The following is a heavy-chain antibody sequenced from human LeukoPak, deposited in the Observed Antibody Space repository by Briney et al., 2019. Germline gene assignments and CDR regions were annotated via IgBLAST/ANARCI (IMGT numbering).Heavy chain of an antibody. CDR1: GYTFDVYY. CDR3: ARGRTVTNDFDL. D-gene: IGHD4-17*01. V-gene: IGHV1-46*02. CDR2: FNPSGGNT. Sequence: GASVKVSCKASGYTFDVYYIHWVRQAPGQGLEWMGIFNPSGGNTNYAQGFQGRVTLTRDTSTTTVYMDLSGLRPDDTAVYYCARGRTVTNDFDLWGRGTLLTVSS. J-gene: IGHJ2*01.